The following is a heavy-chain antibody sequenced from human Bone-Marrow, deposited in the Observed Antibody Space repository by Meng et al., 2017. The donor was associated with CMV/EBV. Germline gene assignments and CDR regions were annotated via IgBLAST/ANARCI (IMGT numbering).Heavy chain of an antibody. V-gene: IGHV3-23*03. CDR2: IYSGGSST. J-gene: IGHJ4*02. D-gene: IGHD2-2*01. CDR3: VSPRRPVLPAAFDY. CDR1: GFTFSSYA. Sequence: GGSLRLSCAASGFTFSSYAMSWVRQAPGKGLEWVSVIYSGGSSTYYADSVKGRFTISRDNSKNTLYLQMNSLRAEDTAVYYCVSPRRPVLPAAFDYWGPGTLVTVSS.